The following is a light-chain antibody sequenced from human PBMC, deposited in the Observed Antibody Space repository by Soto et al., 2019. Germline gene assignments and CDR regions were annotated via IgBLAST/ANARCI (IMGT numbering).Light chain of an antibody. CDR1: QGTRND. V-gene: IGKV1-6*01. J-gene: IGKJ1*01. CDR3: LQDYNYPWT. Sequence: AIQMPQSTSSLSASVGDRVTITCRASQGTRNDLGWYQQKPGKAPKLLIYAASSLQSGVPSRFRGSGSGTDFTLTISSLQPEDFATYYYLQDYNYPWTFDQGTKVEIK. CDR2: AAS.